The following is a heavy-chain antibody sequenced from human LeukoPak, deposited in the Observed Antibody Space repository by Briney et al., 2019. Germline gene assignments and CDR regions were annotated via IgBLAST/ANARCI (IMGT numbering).Heavy chain of an antibody. CDR3: ARVNEHDYPDLPFDY. CDR1: GGSISSYY. Sequence: SETLSLTCTVSGGSISSYYWSWIRQPPGKGLEWIGYIYYSGSTNYNPSLKSRVTISVDTSKNQFSLKLSSVTAADTAVYYCARVNEHDYPDLPFDYWGQGTLVTVSS. J-gene: IGHJ4*02. D-gene: IGHD4-11*01. CDR2: IYYSGST. V-gene: IGHV4-59*12.